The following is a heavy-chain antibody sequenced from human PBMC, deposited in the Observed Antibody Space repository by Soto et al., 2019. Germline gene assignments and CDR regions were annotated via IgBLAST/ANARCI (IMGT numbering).Heavy chain of an antibody. Sequence: QVQLVQSGAEVKKPGASVKVSCKASGYTFTSYGISWVRQAPGQGLEWMGWISAYNGKTNYAQKLQGRVTMTTDTTTSTAYMELRSLRSDDTAVYYCARDRISIYDYVWGSYRWYYYYYYGMDVWGQGTTVTVSS. V-gene: IGHV1-18*01. CDR2: ISAYNGKT. CDR3: ARDRISIYDYVWGSYRWYYYYYYGMDV. D-gene: IGHD3-16*02. J-gene: IGHJ6*02. CDR1: GYTFTSYG.